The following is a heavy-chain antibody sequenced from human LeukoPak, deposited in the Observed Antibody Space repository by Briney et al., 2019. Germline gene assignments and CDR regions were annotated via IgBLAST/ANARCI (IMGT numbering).Heavy chain of an antibody. V-gene: IGHV3-30*04. CDR2: ISYDGSNK. J-gene: IGHJ4*02. Sequence: GGSLRLSCAASGFTFSSYEMNWVRQAPGKGLEWVAVISYDGSNKYYADSVKGRFTISRDNSKNTLYLQMNSLRAEDTAVYYCARVTLGYFDYWGQGTLVTVSS. D-gene: IGHD1-26*01. CDR1: GFTFSSYE. CDR3: ARVTLGYFDY.